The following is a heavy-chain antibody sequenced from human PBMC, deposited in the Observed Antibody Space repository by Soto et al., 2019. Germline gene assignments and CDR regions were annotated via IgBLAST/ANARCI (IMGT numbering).Heavy chain of an antibody. D-gene: IGHD3-16*01. Sequence: EVQLVESGGGLVQPGGSPRLSCAASGFTVSTKYMSWFRQAPGKGLERVSVIYSGGSTFYADSVRGRFTISRDNSKNTVNLQMNSLRAEDTAVYYCARDPWAADYWGQGTLVTVSS. CDR3: ARDPWAADY. J-gene: IGHJ4*02. CDR1: GFTVSTKY. CDR2: IYSGGST. V-gene: IGHV3-66*01.